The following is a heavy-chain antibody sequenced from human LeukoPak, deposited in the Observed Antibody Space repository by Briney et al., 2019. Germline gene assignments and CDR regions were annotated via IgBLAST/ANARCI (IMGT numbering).Heavy chain of an antibody. CDR1: GGSISSSSYY. J-gene: IGHJ4*02. V-gene: IGHV4-39*07. D-gene: IGHD3-22*01. Sequence: SETLSLTCTVSGGSISSSSYYWGWIRQPPGKGLEWIGSIYYSGSTYYNPSLKSRVTISVDTSKNQFSLKLSSVTAADTAVYYCARWYYYDSSGYQYYFDYWGQGTLVTVSS. CDR3: ARWYYYDSSGYQYYFDY. CDR2: IYYSGST.